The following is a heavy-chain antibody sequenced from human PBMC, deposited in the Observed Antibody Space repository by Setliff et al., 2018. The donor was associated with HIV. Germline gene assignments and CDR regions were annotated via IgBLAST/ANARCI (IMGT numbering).Heavy chain of an antibody. CDR2: IYYSGST. V-gene: IGHV4-39*01. J-gene: IGHJ4*02. Sequence: PSETLSLTCIVSGGSINSSSYYWAWIRQPPGKGLEWIGSIYYSGSTYYNPSLKSRGTISIDTSKNQFSLKLTSVTAADTAVYYCARQIGGGHWALDYWGQGTLVTVSS. D-gene: IGHD2-21*01. CDR3: ARQIGGGHWALDY. CDR1: GGSINSSSYY.